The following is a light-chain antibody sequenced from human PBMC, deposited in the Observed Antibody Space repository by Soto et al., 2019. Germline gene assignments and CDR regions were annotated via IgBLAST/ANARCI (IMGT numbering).Light chain of an antibody. Sequence: ERVMTQSPATLSVSPGERATPSCRASQSVSSNLAWYQQKPGQAPRLLIYETSSRTTGLPDRFSGSGSGTDFTLTISRLEPEDFAVYYCQQYGDSPTFGQGTKVDIK. CDR1: QSVSSN. CDR2: ETS. J-gene: IGKJ1*01. CDR3: QQYGDSPT. V-gene: IGKV3-20*01.